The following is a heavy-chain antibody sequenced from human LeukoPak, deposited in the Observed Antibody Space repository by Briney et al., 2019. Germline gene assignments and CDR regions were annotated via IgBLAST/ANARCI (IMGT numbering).Heavy chain of an antibody. CDR1: GGSLSSYA. CDR3: ARALKTVAADLPQSFYFDH. CDR2: IIPIVGSV. D-gene: IGHD1-26*01. Sequence: ASVKVSCKSSGGSLSSYAITWVRQAPGQGLEWVGRIIPIVGSVYYAQRFQGRVTITADRSTSTTYMELSSLTSEDTADYYCARALKTVAADLPQSFYFDHWGQGTLVIVSS. J-gene: IGHJ4*02. V-gene: IGHV1-69*04.